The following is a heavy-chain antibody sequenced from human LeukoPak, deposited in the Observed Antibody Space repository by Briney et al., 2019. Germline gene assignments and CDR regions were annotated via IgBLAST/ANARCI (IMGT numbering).Heavy chain of an antibody. CDR2: ISGGSTYM. CDR3: ARESGIMVGDYYYYYMDV. CDR1: GFAFSTYD. V-gene: IGHV3-21*01. D-gene: IGHD1-26*01. J-gene: IGHJ6*03. Sequence: GVLRLSCTASGFAFSTYDMNWVRQAPGKGLEWVSSISGGSTYMYYIDSVKGRFTISRDNAKNSLYLQMESLSAEDTAVYYCARESGIMVGDYYYYYMDVWGIGTTVTVSS.